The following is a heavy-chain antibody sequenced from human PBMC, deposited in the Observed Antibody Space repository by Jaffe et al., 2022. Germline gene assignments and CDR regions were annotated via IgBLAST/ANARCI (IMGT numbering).Heavy chain of an antibody. CDR2: ISSSSSYI. J-gene: IGHJ6*03. D-gene: IGHD3-10*01. CDR1: GFTFSSYS. Sequence: EVQLVESGGGLVKPGGSLRLSCAASGFTFSSYSMNWVRQAPGKGLEWVSSISSSSSYIYYADSVKGRFTISRDNAKNSLYLQMNSLRAEDTAVYYCARGTYYYGSGSYYNYYYYYYMDVWGKGTTVTVSS. CDR3: ARGTYYYGSGSYYNYYYYYYMDV. V-gene: IGHV3-21*01.